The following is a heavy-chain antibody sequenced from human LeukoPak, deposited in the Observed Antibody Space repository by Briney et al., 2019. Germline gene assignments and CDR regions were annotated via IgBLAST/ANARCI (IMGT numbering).Heavy chain of an antibody. CDR2: ISGDGGST. CDR3: AKADSSGWYWSY. D-gene: IGHD6-19*01. V-gene: IGHV3-43*02. CDR1: EFTFGTYA. J-gene: IGHJ4*02. Sequence: GGSLRLSCSASEFTFGTYAMHWVRQAPGKGLEWVSLISGDGGSTYYADSVKGRFTISRDNSKNSLYLQMNSLRTEDTALYYCAKADSSGWYWSYWGQGTLVTVSS.